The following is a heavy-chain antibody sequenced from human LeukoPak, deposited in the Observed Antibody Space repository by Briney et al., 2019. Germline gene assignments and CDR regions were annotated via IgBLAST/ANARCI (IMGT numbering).Heavy chain of an antibody. D-gene: IGHD5-24*01. Sequence: PGESLRLSCAVSGFTVSDNYMSWVRQAPGKGLEWVSVFYIGGSTYYADSVKGRFTISRDNSKNSVYLQMNSLRVEDTAVYYCARGDGYNFFDHWGQGTLVTVSS. CDR3: ARGDGYNFFDH. CDR2: FYIGGST. V-gene: IGHV3-66*01. J-gene: IGHJ4*02. CDR1: GFTVSDNY.